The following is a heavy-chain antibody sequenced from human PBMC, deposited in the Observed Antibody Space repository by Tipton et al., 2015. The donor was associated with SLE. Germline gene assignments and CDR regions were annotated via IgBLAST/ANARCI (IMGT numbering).Heavy chain of an antibody. CDR2: IVPFLGRP. CDR1: GGILRDYA. CDR3: ARGGFSNSWRFGY. V-gene: IGHV1-69*01. D-gene: IGHD6-13*01. J-gene: IGHJ4*02. Sequence: QSGPEVKRPGSSVKVSCKASGGILRDYAISWVRQAPGQGLEWMGGIVPFLGRPNYAQKFQGRVTISADESSTTVYMGLSSLRSDDTAVYLCARGGFSNSWRFGYWGQGTVVTVSS.